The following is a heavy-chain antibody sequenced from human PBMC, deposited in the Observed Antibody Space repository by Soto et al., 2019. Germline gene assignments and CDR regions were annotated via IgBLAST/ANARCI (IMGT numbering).Heavy chain of an antibody. CDR3: ARDLLYGDHCPYYYGRDF. CDR1: GGTFSSYT. D-gene: IGHD4-17*01. CDR2: IIPILGIA. V-gene: IGHV1-69*08. J-gene: IGHJ6*02. Sequence: QVQLVQSGAEVKKPGSSVKVSCKASGGTFSSYTISWVRQAPGPGLEWMGRIIPILGIANYAQKFQGRVTITADKSASTAYMELSSRRSEDTAVYYCARDLLYGDHCPYYYGRDFWCQGTTVTVSS.